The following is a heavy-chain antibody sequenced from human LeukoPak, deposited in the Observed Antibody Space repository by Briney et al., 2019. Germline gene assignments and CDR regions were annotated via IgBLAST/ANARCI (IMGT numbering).Heavy chain of an antibody. J-gene: IGHJ5*02. CDR2: ISSRSSYI. Sequence: GGSLRLSCAASGFTFSSYSVNWVRQAPGKGLEWVSSISSRSSYIYYADSVKGRFTISRDNSKNTLYLQMNSLRAEDTAVYYCAKDLVVWGNWFDPWGQGTLVTVSS. V-gene: IGHV3-21*04. D-gene: IGHD2-15*01. CDR1: GFTFSSYS. CDR3: AKDLVVWGNWFDP.